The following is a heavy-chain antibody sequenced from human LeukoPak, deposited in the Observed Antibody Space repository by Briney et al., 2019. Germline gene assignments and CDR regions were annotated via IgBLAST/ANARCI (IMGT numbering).Heavy chain of an antibody. CDR1: GGSISRHY. Sequence: PSETLSLTCTVSGGSISRHYWSWIRQAPGKGLEWIGYISYSGSTNYNPSLKSRVTISVDTSKNQFSLKLSSVTAAGTAVFYCARDTAFVAFDIWGQGTMVTVSS. J-gene: IGHJ3*02. V-gene: IGHV4-59*11. D-gene: IGHD5-18*01. CDR3: ARDTAFVAFDI. CDR2: ISYSGST.